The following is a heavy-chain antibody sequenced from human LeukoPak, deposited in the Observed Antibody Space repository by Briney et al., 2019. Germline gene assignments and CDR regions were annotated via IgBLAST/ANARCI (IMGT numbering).Heavy chain of an antibody. CDR3: ARRIAVAGTARAFDI. V-gene: IGHV5-51*01. CDR1: GYSFTSYW. Sequence: GESLKISCKGSGYSFTSYWIGWVRQMPGKGLEWMGIIYPGDSDTRYSPSFQGQVTISADKSISTAYLQWSSLKASDTAMYYCARRIAVAGTARAFDIWAQGTMVTVSS. D-gene: IGHD6-19*01. J-gene: IGHJ3*02. CDR2: IYPGDSDT.